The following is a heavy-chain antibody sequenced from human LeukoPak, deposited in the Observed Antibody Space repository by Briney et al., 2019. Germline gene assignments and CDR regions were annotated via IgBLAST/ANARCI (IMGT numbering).Heavy chain of an antibody. V-gene: IGHV3-48*01. Sequence: GGSLRLSCAASGFTFSSYRMNWVRQAPGKGLEWVSYISSDSAIYYADSVKGRFTISRDNAKNSLYLQMNSLRGEDTAVYYCARVGGYSYGHPFDYWGQGTLVTVSS. CDR3: ARVGGYSYGHPFDY. CDR2: ISSDSAI. J-gene: IGHJ4*02. D-gene: IGHD5-18*01. CDR1: GFTFSSYR.